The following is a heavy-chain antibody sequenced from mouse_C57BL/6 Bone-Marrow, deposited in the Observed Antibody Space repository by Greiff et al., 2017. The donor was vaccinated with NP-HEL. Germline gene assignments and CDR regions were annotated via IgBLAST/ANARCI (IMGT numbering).Heavy chain of an antibody. CDR2: ILPGSGNT. V-gene: IGHV1-9*01. CDR3: ARDYYGSSYFDY. Sequence: MQLQESGAELMKPGASVKLSCKATGYTFTGNWIEWVKQRPGHGLEWIGEILPGSGNTYYNERFKGKATFTADTSSNTAYMQLSSLTTEDSAIYYCARDYYGSSYFDYWGQGTTLTVSS. D-gene: IGHD1-1*01. J-gene: IGHJ2*01. CDR1: GYTFTGNW.